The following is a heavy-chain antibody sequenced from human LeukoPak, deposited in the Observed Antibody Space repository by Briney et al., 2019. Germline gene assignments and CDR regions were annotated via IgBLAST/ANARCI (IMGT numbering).Heavy chain of an antibody. Sequence: SGGSLRLSCSASGFSFSSYLMSWVRQAPGKGLEWVSAISNNGGYTYYADSVQGRFTISRDNSKSTLCLQMNSLRAEDTAVYYCAKDVGKWESLHFFDYWGQGTLVTVSS. CDR3: AKDVGKWESLHFFDY. J-gene: IGHJ4*02. D-gene: IGHD1-26*01. V-gene: IGHV3-23*01. CDR2: ISNNGGYT. CDR1: GFSFSSYL.